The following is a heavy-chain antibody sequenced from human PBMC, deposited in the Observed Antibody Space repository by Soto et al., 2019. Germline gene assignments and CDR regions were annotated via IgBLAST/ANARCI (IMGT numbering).Heavy chain of an antibody. J-gene: IGHJ4*02. V-gene: IGHV4-59*08. D-gene: IGHD3-9*01. CDR1: GGSISGYY. CDR2: IHYSGST. CDR3: ARRRYADWAFDY. Sequence: QVQLQESGPGLVKPSETLSLTCFVSGGSISGYYGSWVRQPPGKGLEWIGYIHYSGSTTYNSSLKGRXXMXVXXSKNQFSLKLSSVTAADTAVYYCARRRYADWAFDYWGQGTLVTVSS.